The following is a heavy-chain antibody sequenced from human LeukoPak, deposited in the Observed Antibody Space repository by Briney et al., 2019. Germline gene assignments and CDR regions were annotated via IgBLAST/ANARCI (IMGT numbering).Heavy chain of an antibody. J-gene: IGHJ4*02. CDR1: GGSLSSGGSS. CDR2: IYHSGST. CDR3: ARLGYCTSDRCLPDH. V-gene: IGHV4-30-2*01. Sequence: PSQTLSLTCAVSGGSLSSGGSSWSWIRQPPGTGLEWIGYIYHSGSTYYNPSLKSRVTISVDRSKNQFSLKLSSVTAADTAVYYCARLGYCTSDRCLPDHWGQGSLVTVSP. D-gene: IGHD2-8*02.